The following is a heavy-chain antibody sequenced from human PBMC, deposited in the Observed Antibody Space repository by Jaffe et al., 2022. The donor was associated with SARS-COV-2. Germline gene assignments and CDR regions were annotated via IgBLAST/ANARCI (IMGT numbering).Heavy chain of an antibody. D-gene: IGHD2-15*01. J-gene: IGHJ4*02. Sequence: QVQLQESGPGLVKPSETLSLICTVSGGSVSSGSYYWSWIRQPPGKGLEWIGYIYYSGSTNYNPSLKSRVTISVDRSKNQFSLKLSSVTAADTAVYYCAREGCSGGSCYQLEYSFDYWGQGTLVTVSS. CDR1: GGSVSSGSYY. CDR2: IYYSGST. V-gene: IGHV4-61*01. CDR3: AREGCSGGSCYQLEYSFDY.